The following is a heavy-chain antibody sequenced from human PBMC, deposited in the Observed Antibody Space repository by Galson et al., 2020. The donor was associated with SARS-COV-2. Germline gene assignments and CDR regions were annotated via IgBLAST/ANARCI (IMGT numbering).Heavy chain of an antibody. CDR2: ISSSGRNI. CDR3: ARDPYYYESSGHYDY. V-gene: IGHV3-11*01. D-gene: IGHD3-22*01. Sequence: GGSLRLSCAASGFTFGAYYMSWIRRAPGTGLEYVSYISSSGRNIYYADSVKGRFTISRDNAKSSLYLQMNSLRAEDTAVYYCARDPYYYESSGHYDYWGQGTLVTVSS. J-gene: IGHJ4*02. CDR1: GFTFGAYY.